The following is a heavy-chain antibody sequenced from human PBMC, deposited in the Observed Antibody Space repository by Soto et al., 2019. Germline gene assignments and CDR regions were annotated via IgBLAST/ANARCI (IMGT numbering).Heavy chain of an antibody. CDR3: ATSVLRYFDWKGT. CDR1: GYTLTELS. Sequence: ASVKVTRKVSGYTLTELSMHWVRQAPGKGLEWMGGFDPEDGETIYAQRFQGRVTMTEDTSTDTAYMELSSLRSEDTAVYYCATSVLRYFDWKGTWGQGTLVTVSS. V-gene: IGHV1-24*01. CDR2: FDPEDGET. J-gene: IGHJ5*02. D-gene: IGHD3-9*01.